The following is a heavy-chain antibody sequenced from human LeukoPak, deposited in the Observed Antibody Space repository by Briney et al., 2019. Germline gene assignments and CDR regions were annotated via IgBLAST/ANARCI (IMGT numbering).Heavy chain of an antibody. D-gene: IGHD3-3*01. V-gene: IGHV3-74*01. CDR1: GFDFSSNW. CDR2: IEGDGIST. J-gene: IGHJ4*02. CDR3: AKDHYWSIDY. Sequence: GGSLRLSCAASGFDFSSNWMHWVRHAPGQGLVWVSRIEGDGISTNYADSVKGRFTISRDIAKNTLYLQMNSPRAEDTGVYYCAKDHYWSIDYWGRGTLVTVS.